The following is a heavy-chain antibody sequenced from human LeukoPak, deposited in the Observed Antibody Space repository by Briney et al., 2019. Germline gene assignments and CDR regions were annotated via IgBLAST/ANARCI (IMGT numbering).Heavy chain of an antibody. V-gene: IGHV1-46*01. D-gene: IGHD3-22*01. CDR3: ARGGTDYYDSSGYYYACDY. CDR1: GYTFTSYY. Sequence: ASVKVSCKASGYTFTSYYMHWVRQAPGQGLEWMGVINPSGGSTSYAQKFQGRVTMTRDTSTSTVYMELNSLRSEDTAVYYCARGGTDYYDSSGYYYACDYWARGPWSPSPQ. CDR2: INPSGGST. J-gene: IGHJ4*02.